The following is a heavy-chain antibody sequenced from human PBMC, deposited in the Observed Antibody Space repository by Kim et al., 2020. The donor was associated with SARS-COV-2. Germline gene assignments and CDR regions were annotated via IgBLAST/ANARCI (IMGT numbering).Heavy chain of an antibody. CDR2: ISYDGSNK. CDR3: AKGVFAVIPYGDYASLVAGVDY. V-gene: IGHV3-30*18. D-gene: IGHD4-17*01. Sequence: GGSLRLSCAASGFTFSSYGMHWVRQAPGKGLEWVAVISYDGSNKYYADSVKGRFTISRDNSKNTLYLQMNSLRAEDTAVYYCAKGVFAVIPYGDYASLVAGVDYWGQGTLVTVSS. J-gene: IGHJ4*02. CDR1: GFTFSSYG.